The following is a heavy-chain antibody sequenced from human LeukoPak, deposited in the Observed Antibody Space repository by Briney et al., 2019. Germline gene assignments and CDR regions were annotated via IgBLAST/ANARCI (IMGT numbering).Heavy chain of an antibody. CDR2: INPSGGST. D-gene: IGHD1-26*01. CDR1: GYTFTSYY. Sequence: ASVKVSCKASGYTFTSYYMHWVRQAPGQGLEWMGIINPSGGSTSYAQKFQGRVTMTRDTSTSTVYMELSSLRSEDTAVYYCARTVGVTPSGSYYPVFSFDYWGQGTLVTVSS. J-gene: IGHJ4*02. CDR3: ARTVGVTPSGSYYPVFSFDY. V-gene: IGHV1-46*01.